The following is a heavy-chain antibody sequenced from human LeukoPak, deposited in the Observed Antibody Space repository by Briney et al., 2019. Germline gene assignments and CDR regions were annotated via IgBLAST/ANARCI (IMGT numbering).Heavy chain of an antibody. CDR1: GGSFSGYY. V-gene: IGHV4-34*01. J-gene: IGHJ6*02. D-gene: IGHD5-18*01. CDR3: ARGPGRPGYSYGTYYYGMDV. CDR2: ISHSGST. Sequence: PSETLSLTCAVYGGSFSGYYWSWIRQPPGKGLEWIGEISHSGSTNYNPSLKSRVTISVDTSKNQFSLKLSSVTAADTAVYYCARGPGRPGYSYGTYYYGMDVWGQGTTVTVSS.